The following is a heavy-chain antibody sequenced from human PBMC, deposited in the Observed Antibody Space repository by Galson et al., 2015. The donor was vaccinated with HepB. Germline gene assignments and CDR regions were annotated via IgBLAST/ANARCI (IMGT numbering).Heavy chain of an antibody. J-gene: IGHJ4*02. CDR2: LSSHGDNE. Sequence: LRLSCAASGFTFSSYGMNWVRQAPGKGLEWVAVLSSHGDNEYYADSVKGRFTISRDNSENTVYLQMHSLRVEDTAVYYCARTFYFDYWGQGTLVTVSS. D-gene: IGHD3-16*01. V-gene: IGHV3-30*04. CDR3: ARTFYFDY. CDR1: GFTFSSYG.